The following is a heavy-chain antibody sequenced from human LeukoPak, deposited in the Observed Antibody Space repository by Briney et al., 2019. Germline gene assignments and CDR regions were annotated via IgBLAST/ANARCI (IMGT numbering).Heavy chain of an antibody. J-gene: IGHJ4*02. V-gene: IGHV3-74*01. D-gene: IGHD1-14*01. Sequence: AVSLSLSSAASAFTFSSYWRHWVRQVQGKGLVWVARINPGGSRITYADSVKGRFTISRDNAKNTLYLQMDSLRAEDTGVYYCARSNQADDYWGQGTLVTVSS. CDR1: AFTFSSYW. CDR3: ARSNQADDY. CDR2: INPGGSRI.